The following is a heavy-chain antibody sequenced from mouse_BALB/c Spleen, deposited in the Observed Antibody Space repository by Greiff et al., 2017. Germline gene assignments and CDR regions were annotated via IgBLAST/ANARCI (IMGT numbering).Heavy chain of an antibody. V-gene: IGHV5-6-4*01. CDR2: ISSGGSYT. J-gene: IGHJ2*01. CDR1: GFTFSSYT. CDR3: TRDRGERYYFDY. Sequence: EVQLQQSGGGLVKPGGSLKLSCAASGFTFSSYTMSWVRQTPEKRLEWVATISSGGSYTYYPDSVKGRFTISRDNAKNTLYLQMSSLKSEDTAMYYCTRDRGERYYFDYWGQGTTLTVSS. D-gene: IGHD3-3*01.